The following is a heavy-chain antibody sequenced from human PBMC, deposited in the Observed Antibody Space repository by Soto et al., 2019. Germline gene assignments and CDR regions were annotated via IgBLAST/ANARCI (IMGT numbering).Heavy chain of an antibody. J-gene: IGHJ4*01. V-gene: IGHV3-23*01. Sequence: GGSLRLSCAASVFTFSSYAMSWVRQAPGKGLEWVSAISGSGGSTYYADSVKGRFTISRDNSKNTLYLQMNSLRAEDTAVYYCAKQKQWLVLFDYWGQGTLVTVSS. CDR2: ISGSGGST. D-gene: IGHD6-19*01. CDR1: VFTFSSYA. CDR3: AKQKQWLVLFDY.